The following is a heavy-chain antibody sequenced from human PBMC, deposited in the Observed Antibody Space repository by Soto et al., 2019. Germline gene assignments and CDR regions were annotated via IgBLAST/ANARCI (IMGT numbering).Heavy chain of an antibody. J-gene: IGHJ4*02. D-gene: IGHD3-22*01. CDR3: ARATRTYYYDSSGYYDY. CDR1: GGSFSGYY. CDR2: IYYSGST. V-gene: IGHV4-34*01. Sequence: SETLSLTCAVYGGSFSGYYWSWIRQPPGKGLEWIGYIYYSGSTYYNPSLKSRVTISVDTSKNQFSLKLSSVTAADTAVYYCARATRTYYYDSSGYYDYWGQGTLVTVSS.